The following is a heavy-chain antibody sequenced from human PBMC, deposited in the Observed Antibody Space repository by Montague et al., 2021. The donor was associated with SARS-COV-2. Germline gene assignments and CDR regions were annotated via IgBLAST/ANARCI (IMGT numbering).Heavy chain of an antibody. CDR3: ARDRTLRHIMIVVENVFDI. CDR1: GASINSRY. Sequence: SETLSLTCTVSGASINSRYWSWIRQPPGKGLEWIGYYYSGSTKYNPSLKSRVTISVDTSKNQFSVKVTSVTAADAAVYYCARDRTLRHIMIVVENVFDIWGQGTMVTVSS. D-gene: IGHD3-22*01. V-gene: IGHV4-59*11. J-gene: IGHJ3*02. CDR2: YYSGST.